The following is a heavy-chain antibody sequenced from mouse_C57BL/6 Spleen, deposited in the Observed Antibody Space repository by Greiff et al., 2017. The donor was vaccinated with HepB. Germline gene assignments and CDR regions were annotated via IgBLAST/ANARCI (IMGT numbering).Heavy chain of an antibody. V-gene: IGHV2-2*01. Sequence: VQLQQSGPGLVQPSQSLSITCTVSGFSLTSYGVHWVRQSPGKGLEWLGVIWSGRSTDYNAAFISRLSISKDNSKSQVFFKMNSLQADDTAIYYCARNLNYGSSGEGSYWGQGTLVTVSA. CDR1: GFSLTSYG. J-gene: IGHJ3*01. CDR2: IWSGRST. D-gene: IGHD1-1*01. CDR3: ARNLNYGSSGEGSY.